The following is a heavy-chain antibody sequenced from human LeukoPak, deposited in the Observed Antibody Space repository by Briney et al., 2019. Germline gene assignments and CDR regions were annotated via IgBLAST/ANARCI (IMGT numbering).Heavy chain of an antibody. CDR3: ARRGIMVRGERNAFDI. CDR2: IYPGDSDT. V-gene: IGHV5-51*01. Sequence: GESLKISCKGSEYSFTRYWIGWVRQMPGKGLEWMGNIYPGDSDTRYSPSFQGQVTISADKSISTAYLQWSSLKASDTAMYYCARRGIMVRGERNAFDIWGQGTMVTVSS. J-gene: IGHJ3*02. D-gene: IGHD3-10*01. CDR1: EYSFTRYW.